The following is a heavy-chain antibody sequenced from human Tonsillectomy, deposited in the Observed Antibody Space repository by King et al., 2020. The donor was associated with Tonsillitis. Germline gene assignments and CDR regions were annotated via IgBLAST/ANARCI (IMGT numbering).Heavy chain of an antibody. D-gene: IGHD3-16*02. CDR1: GGTFSSYA. V-gene: IGHV1-69*01. CDR2: IIPIFGTA. Sequence: VQLVQSGAEVKKPGSSVKVSCKASGGTFSSYAITWVRQAPGQGLEWMGGIIPIFGTAKYAQKFQGRVTITADESTTIAYMELSSLRSEDTAVYNCARGLRLGELSLSNTRWGAFDIWGQGTMVTVSS. CDR3: ARGLRLGELSLSNTRWGAFDI. J-gene: IGHJ3*02.